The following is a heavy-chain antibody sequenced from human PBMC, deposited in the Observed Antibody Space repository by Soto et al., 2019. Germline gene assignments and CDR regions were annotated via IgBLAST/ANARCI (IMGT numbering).Heavy chain of an antibody. CDR3: AMVDVYVTPSPQDV. J-gene: IGHJ6*02. D-gene: IGHD3-16*01. CDR2: INTYNGNT. Sequence: QVQLVQSGAEVKNPGASVKVSCKASGYTFTRYGIGWARQAPGQGLEWMGWINTYNGNTNYAQNVQGRVTLTTDTSTSTAYMVLRSLRSNDTAIYYCAMVDVYVTPSPQDVWGQGNTVIVSS. CDR1: GYTFTRYG. V-gene: IGHV1-18*01.